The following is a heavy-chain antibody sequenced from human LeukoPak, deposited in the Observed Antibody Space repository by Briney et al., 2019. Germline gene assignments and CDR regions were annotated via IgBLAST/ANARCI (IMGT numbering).Heavy chain of an antibody. CDR2: ISGSGDST. V-gene: IGHV3-23*01. Sequence: GGSLRLSCAASGFTFSTYGMSWVRQAPGKGLEWVSAISGSGDSTYYADSVKGRFTISRDNSKNTLYLQMNSLRADDTAVYYCAKRHLWFGESWYHFDYWGQGTLVTVSS. D-gene: IGHD3-10*01. CDR1: GFTFSTYG. CDR3: AKRHLWFGESWYHFDY. J-gene: IGHJ4*02.